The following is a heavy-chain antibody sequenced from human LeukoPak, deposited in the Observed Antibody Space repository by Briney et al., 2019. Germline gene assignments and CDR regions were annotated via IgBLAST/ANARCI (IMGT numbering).Heavy chain of an antibody. J-gene: IGHJ4*02. D-gene: IGHD3-22*01. Sequence: SETLSLTCTVSGGSISSVTYYWGWIRQPPGKGLEWIGSVSYSGSTYYNPSLKSRVTISVDTSKNHFSLKLSSVTAADTAVYYCARLDYYDSSGPPSWGQGTLVTVSS. CDR3: ARLDYYDSSGPPS. V-gene: IGHV4-39*02. CDR2: VSYSGST. CDR1: GGSISSVTYY.